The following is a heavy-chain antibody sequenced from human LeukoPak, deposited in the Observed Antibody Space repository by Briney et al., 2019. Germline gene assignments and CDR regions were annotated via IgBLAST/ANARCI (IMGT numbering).Heavy chain of an antibody. J-gene: IGHJ4*02. Sequence: KSKNDVGTKDYAAPVRGRFSISRDDSKSTVYLQMNSLRAEDTAVYYCAEAGIVGRTFRIDYWGQGTQVTVSS. V-gene: IGHV3-15*01. CDR3: AEAGIVGRTFRIDY. CDR2: KSKNDVGTK. D-gene: IGHD1-26*01.